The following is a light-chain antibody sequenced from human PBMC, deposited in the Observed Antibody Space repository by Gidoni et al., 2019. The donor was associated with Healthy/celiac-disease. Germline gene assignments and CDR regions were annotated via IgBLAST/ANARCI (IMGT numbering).Light chain of an antibody. J-gene: IGKJ5*01. CDR3: QQSYSTPIT. CDR2: AAS. V-gene: IGKV1-39*01. Sequence: DIQMTQSPSSLSASVGDRVTITCRASQSISSYLNWYQQKPGKAPKLLIYAASILQSGVPSRFSGSGSGTDFTLTISSLQPEDFATYYCQQSYSTPITFGQXTRLEIK. CDR1: QSISSY.